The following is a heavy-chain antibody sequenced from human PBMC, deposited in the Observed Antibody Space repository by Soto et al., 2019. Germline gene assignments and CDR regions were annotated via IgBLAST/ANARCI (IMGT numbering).Heavy chain of an antibody. J-gene: IGHJ6*02. Sequence: GESLKISCKGSGYSFANFWIGWVRQMPGKGLEWMGIIYPGDSVTKTSPSFQGQVTISADKSISTAYLQWRSLKPSDTAMYYCTRQSNYYGIDVRGQGTTVTVSS. CDR2: IYPGDSVT. CDR1: GYSFANFW. V-gene: IGHV5-51*01. CDR3: TRQSNYYGIDV.